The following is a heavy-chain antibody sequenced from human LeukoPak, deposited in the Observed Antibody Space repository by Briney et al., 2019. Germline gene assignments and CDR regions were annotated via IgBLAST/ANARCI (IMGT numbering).Heavy chain of an antibody. CDR2: IYDSGRT. CDR1: GGSTSSSSYY. Sequence: PSETLSLTCSVSGGSTSSSSYYWGWIRQPPGKGLEWIGSIYDSGRTYYNPSLKSRVTISVDTSKTQFSLKLSSVTAADTAVYYCARPNQYCTGVSCYSGHYWGQGTLVTVSS. CDR3: ARPNQYCTGVSCYSGHY. V-gene: IGHV4-39*01. J-gene: IGHJ4*02. D-gene: IGHD2-15*01.